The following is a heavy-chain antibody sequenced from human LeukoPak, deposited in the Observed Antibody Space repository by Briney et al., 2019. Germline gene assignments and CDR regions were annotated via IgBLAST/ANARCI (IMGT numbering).Heavy chain of an antibody. D-gene: IGHD5-18*01. J-gene: IGHJ4*02. CDR2: INPNSGGT. V-gene: IGHV1-2*02. CDR1: GYTFTVYY. Sequence: ASVKVSYKASGYTFTVYYMHWVRQAPGQGVEGMGWINPNSGGTNYAQKFQGRVTMTRDTSISTAYMELSRLRSDDTAVYYCARDARSGYSYGPKVDYWGQGTLVTVSS. CDR3: ARDARSGYSYGPKVDY.